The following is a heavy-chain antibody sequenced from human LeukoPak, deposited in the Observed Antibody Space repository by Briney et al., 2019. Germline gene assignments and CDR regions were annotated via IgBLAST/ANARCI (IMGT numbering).Heavy chain of an antibody. CDR1: GGSISSYY. Sequence: SETLSLTCTVSGGSISSYYWSWIRQPAGKGLEWIGRIYISGSTNYNPFLKSRVTMSVDTSKNQFSLRLSSVTAADTAVYYCARENYSSWFDPWGQGTLVTVSS. V-gene: IGHV4-4*07. CDR2: IYISGST. CDR3: ARENYSSWFDP. D-gene: IGHD4-11*01. J-gene: IGHJ5*02.